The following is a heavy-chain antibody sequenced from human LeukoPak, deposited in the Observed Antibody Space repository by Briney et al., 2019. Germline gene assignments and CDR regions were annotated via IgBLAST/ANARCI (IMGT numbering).Heavy chain of an antibody. D-gene: IGHD4-17*01. CDR2: ISGSGGST. Sequence: GGSLRLSCAASGFTFSSYAMSWVRQAPGKGLEWVSAISGSGGSTYYADSVKGRFTISRDNAKNSLYLQMNSLRAEDTAVYYCARGEGATTVDYWGQGTLVTVSS. V-gene: IGHV3-23*01. J-gene: IGHJ4*02. CDR1: GFTFSSYA. CDR3: ARGEGATTVDY.